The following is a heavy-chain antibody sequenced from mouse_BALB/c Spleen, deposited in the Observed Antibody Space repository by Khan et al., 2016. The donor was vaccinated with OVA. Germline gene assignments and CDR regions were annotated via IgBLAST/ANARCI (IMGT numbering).Heavy chain of an antibody. D-gene: IGHD2-4*01. CDR2: IYPGDGST. J-gene: IGHJ4*01. Sequence: VQLQEAGPELVKPGALVKISCKASGYTFTAYDINWVKQRPGQGLEWIGWIYPGDGSTKYNENFKGKATLTADTSSNTAYIQLSSLTSEKSAVYFCAREGLRGVAMDYWGQGTSVSVSS. CDR3: AREGLRGVAMDY. V-gene: IGHV1S56*01. CDR1: GYTFTAYD.